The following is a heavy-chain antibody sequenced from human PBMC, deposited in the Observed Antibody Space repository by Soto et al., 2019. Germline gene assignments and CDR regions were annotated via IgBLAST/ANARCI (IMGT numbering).Heavy chain of an antibody. D-gene: IGHD3-9*01. CDR2: ISFDGNII. J-gene: IGHJ4*02. Sequence: GGSLRLSCAASEFSFSSYAMHWIRQAPGKGLEWVAVISFDGNIIHYADSVKGRFIISRDNSKNTLYLQMHSLSGEDTAVYYCARTFDTITYYFDYWGQGTLVTVPS. V-gene: IGHV3-30-3*01. CDR3: ARTFDTITYYFDY. CDR1: EFSFSSYA.